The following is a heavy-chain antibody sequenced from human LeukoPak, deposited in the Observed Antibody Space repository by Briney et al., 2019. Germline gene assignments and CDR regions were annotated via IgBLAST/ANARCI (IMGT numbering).Heavy chain of an antibody. V-gene: IGHV3-23*01. CDR1: GFTFSSYA. CDR2: ISGSGGST. Sequence: GGSLRLSCAASGFTFSSYAMSWVRQAPGKGLEWVSAISGSGGSTYYADSVKGRFTISRDNSKNTLHLQMNSLRAEDTAEYYCAKEITGDLYYMDVWGKGTTVTVSS. D-gene: IGHD7-27*01. J-gene: IGHJ6*03. CDR3: AKEITGDLYYMDV.